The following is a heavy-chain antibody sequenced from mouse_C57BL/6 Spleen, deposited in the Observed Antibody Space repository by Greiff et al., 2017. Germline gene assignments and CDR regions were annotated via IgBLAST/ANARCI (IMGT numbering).Heavy chain of an antibody. CDR3: ARQASYNGYYVGYAMDY. J-gene: IGHJ4*01. D-gene: IGHD2-3*01. Sequence: QVQLQQSGAELAKPGASVKLSCKASGYTFTSYWMHWVKQRPGQGLEWIGYINPSSGYTKYNQKFKDKATLTADKSSSTAYMQLSSLTYEDSAVYYCARQASYNGYYVGYAMDYCGQGASVTVSS. CDR2: INPSSGYT. CDR1: GYTFTSYW. V-gene: IGHV1-7*01.